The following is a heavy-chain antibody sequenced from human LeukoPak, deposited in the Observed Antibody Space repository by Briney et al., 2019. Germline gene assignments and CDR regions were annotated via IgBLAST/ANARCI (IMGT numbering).Heavy chain of an antibody. V-gene: IGHV3-21*01. Sequence: GGTLRLSCAASGFTFSSYSMNWVRQAPGKGREWVSSISSSSSYIYYADSVKGRFTISRDNAKNSLYLQMNSLRAEDTAVYYCAREVAEMATMGHYMDVWGKGTTVTVSS. CDR3: AREVAEMATMGHYMDV. D-gene: IGHD5-24*01. CDR1: GFTFSSYS. J-gene: IGHJ6*03. CDR2: ISSSSSYI.